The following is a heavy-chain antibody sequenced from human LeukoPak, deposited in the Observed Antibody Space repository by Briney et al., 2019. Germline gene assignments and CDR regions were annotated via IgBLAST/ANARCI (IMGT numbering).Heavy chain of an antibody. CDR3: AKDWRFRSVRGGIYYYYGMDV. CDR2: ISGSGGST. Sequence: GGSLRLSCAASGFTFSSYAMSWVRQAPGKGLEWVPAISGSGGSTYYADSVKGRFTISRDNSKNTLYLQMNSLRAEDTAVYYCAKDWRFRSVRGGIYYYYGMDVWGQGTTVTVSS. J-gene: IGHJ6*02. D-gene: IGHD3-10*01. CDR1: GFTFSSYA. V-gene: IGHV3-23*01.